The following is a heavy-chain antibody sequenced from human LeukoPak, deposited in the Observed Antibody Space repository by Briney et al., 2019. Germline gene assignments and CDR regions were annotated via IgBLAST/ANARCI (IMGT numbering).Heavy chain of an antibody. D-gene: IGHD3-10*01. V-gene: IGHV4-34*01. CDR2: INHSGST. J-gene: IGHJ4*02. CDR1: GGSFSGYY. Sequence: SETLSLTCAVYGGSFSGYYWSWIRQPPGKGLEWIGEINHSGSTNYNPSLKSRVTISVDTSKNQFSLKLSSVTAADTAVYYCARGPGDYGSGSGDWYYWGQGTLVTVSS. CDR3: ARGPGDYGSGSGDWYY.